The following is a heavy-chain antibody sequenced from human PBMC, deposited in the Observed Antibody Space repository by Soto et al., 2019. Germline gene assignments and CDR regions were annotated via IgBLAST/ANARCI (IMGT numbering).Heavy chain of an antibody. CDR1: GFTFSSYS. CDR2: ISSSSSYI. Sequence: GGSLRLSCAASGFTFSSYSMNWVRQAPGKGLEWVSSISSSSSYIYYADSVKGRFTISRDNAKNSLYLQMNSLRAEDTAVYYCARELIIGHYSMDVWGQGTTVTVSS. V-gene: IGHV3-21*01. D-gene: IGHD2-8*01. CDR3: ARELIIGHYSMDV. J-gene: IGHJ6*02.